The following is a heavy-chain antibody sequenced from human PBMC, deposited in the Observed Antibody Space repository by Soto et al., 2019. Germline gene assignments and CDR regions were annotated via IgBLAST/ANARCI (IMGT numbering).Heavy chain of an antibody. CDR3: ARAFYGDYAAHYYGMDV. V-gene: IGHV4-30-4*08. CDR2: IYHSGTT. Sequence: SETLSLTCTVSGGSISSVDYYWSWIRKPPWKGLEWVGYIYHSGTTYYNPSLESRGTISVDTSNNQFSLKLSSVTAAETAVYYCARAFYGDYAAHYYGMDVGGQGTTDTVSS. J-gene: IGHJ6*02. CDR1: GGSISSVDYY. D-gene: IGHD4-17*01.